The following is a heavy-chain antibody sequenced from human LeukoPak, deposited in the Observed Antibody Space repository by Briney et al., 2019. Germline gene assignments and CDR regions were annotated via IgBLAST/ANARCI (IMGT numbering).Heavy chain of an antibody. D-gene: IGHD1-14*01. CDR3: TRDGNGYYYYNYMDV. V-gene: IGHV3-21*01. CDR1: GFTFTDYS. J-gene: IGHJ6*03. CDR2: ISTVSTYT. Sequence: GGSLELSCATSGFTFTDYSMNWVRQAPGKGLEWVASISTVSTYTFYGDSVKGRISISRDNRKNILYLQMSSLSAEDTAVYYCTRDGNGYYYYNYMDVWGKGTTVTVSS.